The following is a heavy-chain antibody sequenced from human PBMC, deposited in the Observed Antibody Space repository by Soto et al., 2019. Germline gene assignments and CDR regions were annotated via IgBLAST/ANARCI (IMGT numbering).Heavy chain of an antibody. Sequence: TSETLSLTCAVYGGSFSGYYWSWIRQPPGKGLEWIGEINHSGSTNYNPSLKSRVTISVDTSKNQFSLKLSSVTAADTAVYYCARASYDYIWGSYRPEYFQHWGQGTLVTVSS. CDR1: GGSFSGYY. CDR2: INHSGST. V-gene: IGHV4-34*01. CDR3: ARASYDYIWGSYRPEYFQH. J-gene: IGHJ1*01. D-gene: IGHD3-16*02.